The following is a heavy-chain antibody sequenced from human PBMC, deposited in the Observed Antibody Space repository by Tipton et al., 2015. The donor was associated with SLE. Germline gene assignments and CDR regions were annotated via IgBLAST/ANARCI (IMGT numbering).Heavy chain of an antibody. Sequence: TLSLTCTVSGGSINSHYWSWIRQSPGTGLEWLGYIHYTEGTNFNPSIKSRVTISLDTSKNQFSLPLSSVSAADTAVYYCARVMGGGCAGYYYYVMDVWGQGTTVIVSS. J-gene: IGHJ6*02. CDR1: GGSINSHY. D-gene: IGHD6-19*01. CDR2: IHYTEGT. V-gene: IGHV4-59*11. CDR3: ARVMGGGCAGYYYYVMDV.